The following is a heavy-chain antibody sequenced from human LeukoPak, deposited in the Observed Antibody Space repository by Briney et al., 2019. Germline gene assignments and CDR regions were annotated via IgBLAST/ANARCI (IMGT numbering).Heavy chain of an antibody. CDR2: IYYSGST. D-gene: IGHD2-2*01. J-gene: IGHJ4*02. V-gene: IGHV4-59*01. Sequence: SETLSLTCTVSGGSISSYYWSWIRQPPGKGLEWIGYIYYSGSTNYNPSLKSRVTISVDTSKNQFSLKLSSVTAADTAVYYCASSNIVAVPDPPKFDYWGQGTLVTVSS. CDR1: GGSISSYY. CDR3: ASSNIVAVPDPPKFDY.